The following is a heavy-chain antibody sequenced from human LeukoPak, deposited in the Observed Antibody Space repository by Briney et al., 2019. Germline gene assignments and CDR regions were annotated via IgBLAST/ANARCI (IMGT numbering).Heavy chain of an antibody. CDR2: ISGSGGST. D-gene: IGHD2-15*01. Sequence: GGSLRLSCAASGFTFSSYAMSWVRQAPGKGLEWVSAISGSGGSTYYADSVKGRFTISRDNSKNTLYLQMNSLRAEDTAVYYCAKRAYCSGGSCYWDYFDYWGQGTLVTVSS. V-gene: IGHV3-23*01. CDR3: AKRAYCSGGSCYWDYFDY. J-gene: IGHJ4*02. CDR1: GFTFSSYA.